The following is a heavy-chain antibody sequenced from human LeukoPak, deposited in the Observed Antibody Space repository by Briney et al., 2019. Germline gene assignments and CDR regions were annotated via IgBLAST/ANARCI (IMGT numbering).Heavy chain of an antibody. Sequence: SETLSLTCTVSGGSISSYYWSWIRQPPGKGLEWIGYIYYSGSTNYNPSLKSRVTISVDTSKNQFSLKLSSVTAADTAVYSCARDRYGGFDYWGQGTLVTVSS. CDR1: GGSISSYY. CDR2: IYYSGST. J-gene: IGHJ4*02. D-gene: IGHD1-26*01. CDR3: ARDRYGGFDY. V-gene: IGHV4-59*01.